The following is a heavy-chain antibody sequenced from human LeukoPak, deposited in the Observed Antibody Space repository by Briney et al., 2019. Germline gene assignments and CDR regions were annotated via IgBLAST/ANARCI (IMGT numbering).Heavy chain of an antibody. J-gene: IGHJ4*02. CDR2: INTNTGNP. CDR3: ALTLDYYDSSGSIDY. Sequence: ASVKVSCKASGYTFTSYAMNWVRQAPGQGLEWMGWINTNTGNPTYAQGFTGRFVFSLDTSVSTAYLQISSLKAEDTAVYYCALTLDYYDSSGSIDYWGQGTLVTVSS. CDR1: GYTFTSYA. V-gene: IGHV7-4-1*02. D-gene: IGHD3-22*01.